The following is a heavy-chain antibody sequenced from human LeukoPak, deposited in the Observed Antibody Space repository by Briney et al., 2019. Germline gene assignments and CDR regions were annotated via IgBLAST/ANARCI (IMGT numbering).Heavy chain of an antibody. CDR1: GFKFSSSG. CDR3: AKGGVSDRGSWYGDYFDY. CDR2: LSADGSHK. D-gene: IGHD6-13*01. Sequence: PGRSLRLSCEASGFKFSSSGMHWVRQAPGKWLEWVAVLSADGSHKQFADAVKDRFAISRDNSKETLYLQMNGLRSEDTAIYYCAKGGVSDRGSWYGDYFDYWGQGTMVTVSS. J-gene: IGHJ4*02. V-gene: IGHV3-30*18.